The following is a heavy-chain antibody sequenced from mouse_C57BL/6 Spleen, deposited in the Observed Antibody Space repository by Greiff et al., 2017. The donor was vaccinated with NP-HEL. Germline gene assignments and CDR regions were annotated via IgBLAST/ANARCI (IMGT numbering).Heavy chain of an antibody. Sequence: QVQLKESGTELVKPGASVKLSCKASGYTFTSYWMHWVKQRPGQGLEWIGNINPSNGGTNYNEKFKSKATLTVDKSSSTAYMQLSSLTSEDSAVYYCARGEAQATYYAMDYWGQGTSVTVSS. CDR1: GYTFTSYW. CDR3: ARGEAQATYYAMDY. D-gene: IGHD3-2*02. CDR2: INPSNGGT. J-gene: IGHJ4*01. V-gene: IGHV1-53*01.